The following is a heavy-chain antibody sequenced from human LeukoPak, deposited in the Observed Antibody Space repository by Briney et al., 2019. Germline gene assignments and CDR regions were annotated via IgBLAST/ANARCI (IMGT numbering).Heavy chain of an antibody. CDR1: GYTFTSYY. Sequence: ASVTVSCKASGYTFTSYYMHWVRQAPGQGLEWMGIINPSGGSTSYAQKFQGRVTMTRDTSTSTVYMELSSLRSEDTAVHYCARGGSNRIAAAGIWFDPWGQGTLVTVSS. D-gene: IGHD6-13*01. CDR2: INPSGGST. V-gene: IGHV1-46*01. CDR3: ARGGSNRIAAAGIWFDP. J-gene: IGHJ5*02.